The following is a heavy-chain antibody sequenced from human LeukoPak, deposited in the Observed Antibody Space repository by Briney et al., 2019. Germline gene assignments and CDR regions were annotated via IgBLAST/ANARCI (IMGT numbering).Heavy chain of an antibody. V-gene: IGHV3-9*01. CDR2: FSWNSGSI. J-gene: IGHJ6*02. CDR1: GFTFDDYA. CDR3: AKGYYYYGMDV. Sequence: PGGSLRLSCAAPGFTFDDYAMDWVRQAPGKGLGWVPGFSWNSGSIGYADSVKGRFTISRDNAENSLYLQMNSLRAEDTALYYCAKGYYYYGMDVWGQGTTVTVSS.